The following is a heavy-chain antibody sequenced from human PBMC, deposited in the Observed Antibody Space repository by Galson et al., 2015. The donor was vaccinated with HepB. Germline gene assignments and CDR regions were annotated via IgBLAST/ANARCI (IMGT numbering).Heavy chain of an antibody. D-gene: IGHD3-22*01. Sequence: SLRLSCAASGFTFSSYSMNWVRQAPGKGLEWVSYISSSSSTIYYADSVKGRFTISRDNAKNSLYLQMNSLRDEDTAVYYCARDYYDSSGYYYVWCFDYWGQGTLVTVSS. J-gene: IGHJ4*02. CDR3: ARDYYDSSGYYYVWCFDY. CDR2: ISSSSSTI. V-gene: IGHV3-48*02. CDR1: GFTFSSYS.